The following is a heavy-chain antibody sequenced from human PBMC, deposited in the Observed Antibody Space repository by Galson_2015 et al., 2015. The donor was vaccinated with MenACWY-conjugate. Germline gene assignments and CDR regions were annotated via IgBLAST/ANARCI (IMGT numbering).Heavy chain of an antibody. CDR3: AKTRGASFYFDS. D-gene: IGHD1-26*01. V-gene: IGHV3-74*01. J-gene: IGHJ4*02. Sequence: SLRLSCAASGFIFNTYWMHWVRQAPGKGLVWVSRINPGGSSTTYADSVKDRFTISRDNAKNTLYLQMNSLSPEDTAVFYCAKTRGASFYFDSWGQGTLVPSPQ. CDR1: GFIFNTYW. CDR2: INPGGSST.